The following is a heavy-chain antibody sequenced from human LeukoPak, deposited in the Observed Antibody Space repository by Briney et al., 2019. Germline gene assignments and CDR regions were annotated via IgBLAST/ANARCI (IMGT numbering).Heavy chain of an antibody. Sequence: GASVKVSCKASGYTFTSYGISWVRQAPGQGLEWMGWISAYNGNTNYAQKLQGRVTMTTDTSTSTPSMAVRSLRSGDTAGYSCARTSRVRGMVHDYGREETGVSVPS. CDR1: GYTFTSYG. D-gene: IGHD3-10*01. CDR2: ISAYNGNT. J-gene: IGHJ4*02. CDR3: ARTSRVRGMVHDY. V-gene: IGHV1-18*01.